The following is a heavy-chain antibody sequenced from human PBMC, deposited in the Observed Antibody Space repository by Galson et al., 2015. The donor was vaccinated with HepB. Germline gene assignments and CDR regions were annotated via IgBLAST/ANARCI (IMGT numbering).Heavy chain of an antibody. CDR2: INAGNGNT. J-gene: IGHJ4*02. V-gene: IGHV1-3*01. CDR1: GYTFTSYA. CDR3: ASGSSGWDPFDY. Sequence: SVKVSCKASGYTFTSYAMHWVRQAPGQRLEWMGWINAGNGNTKYSQKFQGRVTITRDTSASTAYMELSSLRSEDTAVYYCASGSSGWDPFDYWGQGTLVTVSS. D-gene: IGHD6-19*01.